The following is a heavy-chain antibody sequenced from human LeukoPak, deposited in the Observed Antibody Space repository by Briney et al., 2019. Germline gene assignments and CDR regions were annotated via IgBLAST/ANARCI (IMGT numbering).Heavy chain of an antibody. V-gene: IGHV3-33*01. CDR2: ISFDGSNK. Sequence: PGGTLRLSCAASGFTFSSYGMHWVRQAPGKGLEWVAVISFDGSNKYYVDSVKGRFTISSDNSKDTLYLQMNSLRAEDTAVYYCARGGGYSYGYGVIDYWGQGTLVTLST. J-gene: IGHJ4*02. CDR3: ARGGGYSYGYGVIDY. CDR1: GFTFSSYG. D-gene: IGHD5-18*01.